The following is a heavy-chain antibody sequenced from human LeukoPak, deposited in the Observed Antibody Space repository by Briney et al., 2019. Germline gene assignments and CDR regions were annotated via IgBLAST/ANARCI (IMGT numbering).Heavy chain of an antibody. D-gene: IGHD6-13*01. J-gene: IGHJ5*02. CDR3: ARDRVAAAGPWFDP. CDR1: GFTFSSYW. Sequence: GGSLRLSCAASGFTFSSYWMSWVRQAPGKGLEWVANIKHDGSEKSYVDSVKGRFTISRDNAKDSLYLQMNSLRAEDTAVYYCARDRVAAAGPWFDPWGQGTLV. CDR2: IKHDGSEK. V-gene: IGHV3-7*04.